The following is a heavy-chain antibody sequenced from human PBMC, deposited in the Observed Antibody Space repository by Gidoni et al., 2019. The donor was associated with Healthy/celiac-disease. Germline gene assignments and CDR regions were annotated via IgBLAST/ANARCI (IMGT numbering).Heavy chain of an antibody. CDR2: IYTSGST. V-gene: IGHV4-61*02. Sequence: QVQLQESGPGLVKPSQTLSLTCTVSGGSISSCSSYRRWIRQPAGKGLEWIGRIYTSGSTNYNPSLKSRVTISVDTSKNQFSLKLSSVTAADTAVYYCARDSGYYDSSGYYPTDAFDIWGQGTMVTVSS. J-gene: IGHJ3*02. CDR3: ARDSGYYDSSGYYPTDAFDI. D-gene: IGHD3-22*01. CDR1: GGSISSCSSY.